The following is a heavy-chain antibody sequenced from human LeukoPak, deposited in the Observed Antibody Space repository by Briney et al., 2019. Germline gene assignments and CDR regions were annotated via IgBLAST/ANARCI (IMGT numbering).Heavy chain of an antibody. CDR3: ARDKLRGDILTGYYFNLFAFDI. Sequence: ASVKVSCKASGYTFTSYYMHWVRQAPGQGLEWMGIINPSGGSTSYAQKFQGRVTMTRDMSTSTVYMELSSLRSEDTAVYYCARDKLRGDILTGYYFNLFAFDIWGQGTMVTVSS. J-gene: IGHJ3*02. D-gene: IGHD3-9*01. CDR1: GYTFTSYY. V-gene: IGHV1-46*01. CDR2: INPSGGST.